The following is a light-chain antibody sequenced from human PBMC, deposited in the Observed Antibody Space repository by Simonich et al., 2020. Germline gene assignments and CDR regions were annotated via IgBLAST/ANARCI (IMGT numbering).Light chain of an antibody. V-gene: IGLV2-23*01. J-gene: IGLJ3*02. CDR2: EGS. Sequence: SALPQPASVSGSPGQSITISATGTSSDVGGYNLVSCYQQPPGKAPKLMIYEGSKRPSGVSNRFSGSKSGNTASLTISGLQAEDEADYYCCSYAGSSTWVFGGGTKLTVL. CDR3: CSYAGSSTWV. CDR1: SSDVGGYNL.